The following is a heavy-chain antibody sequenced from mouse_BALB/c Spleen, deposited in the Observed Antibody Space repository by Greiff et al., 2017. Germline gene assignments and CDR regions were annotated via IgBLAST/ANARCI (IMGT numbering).Heavy chain of an antibody. V-gene: IGHV6-6*02. Sequence: EVKLMESGAGLVQPGGSMKLSCVASGFTFSNYWMNWVRQSPGKGLEWVAEIRLKSNNYATHYAESVKGRFTISRNDSKSSVYLQMDTLRAEDTGIYYCAVPDAYWGQGTPVTVSA. CDR3: AVPDAY. CDR1: GFTFSNYW. CDR2: IRLKSNNYAT. D-gene: IGHD6-1*01. J-gene: IGHJ3*01.